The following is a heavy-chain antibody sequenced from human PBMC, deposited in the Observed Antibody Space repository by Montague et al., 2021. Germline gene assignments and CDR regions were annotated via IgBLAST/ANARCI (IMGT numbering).Heavy chain of an antibody. Sequence: SLRLSFSASGFSFNVYGMHWVRQAPGKGLEWVAVVGHDGNYEKYADSVRGQFIVSRDNSRTTLYLQLNSLRAEDTAVYYCARDFRVGTYFDYLGQGTLVTVSS. V-gene: IGHV3-33*01. CDR1: GFSFNVYG. CDR3: ARDFRVGTYFDY. CDR2: VGHDGNYE. D-gene: IGHD1-26*01. J-gene: IGHJ4*02.